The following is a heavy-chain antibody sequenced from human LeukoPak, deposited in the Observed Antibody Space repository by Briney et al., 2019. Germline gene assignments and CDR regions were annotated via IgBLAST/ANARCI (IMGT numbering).Heavy chain of an antibody. V-gene: IGHV4-4*07. D-gene: IGHD3-22*01. J-gene: IGHJ4*02. CDR2: IYTSGST. CDR1: GGSISSYY. Sequence: PSETLSLTCTVSGGSISSYYWSWIRQPAGNGLEWIGRIYTSGSTNYNPSLKSRVTISVDKSKNQFSLKLSSVTAADTAVYYCARGYYDSSGYYILWGQGTLVTVSS. CDR3: ARGYYDSSGYYIL.